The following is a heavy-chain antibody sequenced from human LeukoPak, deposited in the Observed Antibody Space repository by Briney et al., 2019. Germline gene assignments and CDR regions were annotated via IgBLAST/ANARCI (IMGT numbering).Heavy chain of an antibody. Sequence: ESLKISCQVSGYIFTNYWIGWVRQMPGKGLDSMGIIYPADSDTAYSPSFQGQVTISADKSISTVYLQWSSLKASDTAMYYCARQSRDGSKTRGYYFDYWGQGTLVTVS. CDR1: GYIFTNYW. J-gene: IGHJ4*02. CDR3: ARQSRDGSKTRGYYFDY. V-gene: IGHV5-51*01. CDR2: IYPADSDT. D-gene: IGHD3-10*01.